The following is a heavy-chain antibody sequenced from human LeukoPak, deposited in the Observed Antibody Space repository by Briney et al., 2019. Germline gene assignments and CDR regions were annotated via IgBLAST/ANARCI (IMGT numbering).Heavy chain of an antibody. J-gene: IGHJ4*02. D-gene: IGHD4-11*01. V-gene: IGHV4-38-2*01. CDR1: GYSISSDYY. CDR3: ARASTTVAVKY. Sequence: SETLSLTCAVSGYSISSDYYWGWIRQPPGKGLEWIGNSYRSGSTDYNPSLKSRVTISVDTSKNQFFLKLSSATAADTAVYYCARASTTVAVKYWGQGILVTISS. CDR2: SYRSGST.